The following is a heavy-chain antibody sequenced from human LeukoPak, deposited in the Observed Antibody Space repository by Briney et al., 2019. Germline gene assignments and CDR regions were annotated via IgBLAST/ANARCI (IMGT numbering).Heavy chain of an antibody. CDR3: ARMSGSHIDY. CDR2: IYSGGST. Sequence: PGGSLRLSCAASGFTVSRNYMNWVRQAPGKGLEWVSVIYSGGSTYYADSVKGRFIISRDNSKNTLYLQMNSLRAEDTAVYYCARMSGSHIDYWGQGTLVTVSS. V-gene: IGHV3-66*01. J-gene: IGHJ4*02. CDR1: GFTVSRNY. D-gene: IGHD1-26*01.